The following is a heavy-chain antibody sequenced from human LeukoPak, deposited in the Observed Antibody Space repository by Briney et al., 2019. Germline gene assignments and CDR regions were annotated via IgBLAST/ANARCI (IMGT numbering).Heavy chain of an antibody. CDR1: GFTFSTSW. CDR2: INQGGSEK. CDR3: ARLTNSGYYWLFDY. J-gene: IGHJ4*02. V-gene: IGHV3-7*04. D-gene: IGHD3-22*01. Sequence: GGALRLSCAASGFTFSTSWMSWVRQAPGRGLEWLANINQGGSEKYYVDSVRGRFTISRDNAENSLFLQMNSLRAEDTAVYYCARLTNSGYYWLFDYWGQGTLVTVSS.